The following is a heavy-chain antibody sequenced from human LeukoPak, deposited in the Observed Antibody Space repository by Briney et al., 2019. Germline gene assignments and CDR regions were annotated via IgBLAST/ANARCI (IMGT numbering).Heavy chain of an antibody. V-gene: IGHV3-23*01. CDR2: ISGSGGST. CDR3: AKDQYYDSSGYSNY. Sequence: GGSLRLSCAASGFTFRSYAMHWVRQAPGKGLEWVSAISGSGGSTYYADSVKGRFTISRDNSKNTLYLQMNSLRAEDTAVYYCAKDQYYDSSGYSNYWGQGTLVTVSS. CDR1: GFTFRSYA. D-gene: IGHD3-22*01. J-gene: IGHJ4*02.